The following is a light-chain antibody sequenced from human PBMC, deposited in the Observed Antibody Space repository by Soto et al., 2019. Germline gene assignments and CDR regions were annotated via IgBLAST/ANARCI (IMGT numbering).Light chain of an antibody. CDR3: QQFEKWPFT. J-gene: IGKJ2*01. V-gene: IGKV3-15*01. CDR2: AAS. CDR1: QSVSRN. Sequence: EIVMTQSPGTLSVSLGERVTLSCRASQSVSRNLAWYQQRPGQVHRLLFYAASTRATDVPGTFSGSGSGTEFTLTISSLQSEDFAVYYCQQFEKWPFTFGQGTKLEIK.